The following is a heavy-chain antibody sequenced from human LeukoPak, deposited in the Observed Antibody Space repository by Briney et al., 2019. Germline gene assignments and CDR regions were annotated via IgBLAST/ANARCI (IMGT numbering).Heavy chain of an antibody. CDR1: GGSISSSSYY. CDR3: ARRGKGLDYDFDY. J-gene: IGHJ4*02. D-gene: IGHD4/OR15-4a*01. V-gene: IGHV4-39*01. CDR2: IYYSGST. Sequence: SETLSLTCTVSGGSISSSSYYWGWIRQPPGKGLEWIGSIYYSGSTYYNPSLKSRVTISVDTSKNQFSLKLSPVTAADTAVYYCARRGKGLDYDFDYWGQGTLVTVSS.